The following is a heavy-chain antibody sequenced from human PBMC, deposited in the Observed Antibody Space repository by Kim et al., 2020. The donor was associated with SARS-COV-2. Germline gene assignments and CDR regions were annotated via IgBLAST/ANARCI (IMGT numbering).Heavy chain of an antibody. CDR2: T. J-gene: IGHJ4*02. D-gene: IGHD1-26*01. V-gene: IGHV3-15*01. Sequence: TDYAGPVKGRFTISRDDSKNTVYLQMNSLKIEDTAVYFCSTHYSGTYFNYWGQGTLVTVSS. CDR3: STHYSGTYFNY.